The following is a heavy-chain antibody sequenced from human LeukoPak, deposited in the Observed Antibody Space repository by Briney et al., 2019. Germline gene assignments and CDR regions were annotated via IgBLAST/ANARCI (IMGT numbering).Heavy chain of an antibody. CDR1: GFTLSNHA. J-gene: IGHJ2*01. V-gene: IGHV3-7*01. CDR3: ARDTYRFFDL. CDR2: IKEDGSDK. Sequence: GGSLRLSCAASGFTLSNHAMNWVRQAPGKGLEWVADIKEDGSDKYSVDSVKGRFTISRDNTKNPLYLHMDSLRAEDTAVYYCARDTYRFFDLWGRGTLVTVSS.